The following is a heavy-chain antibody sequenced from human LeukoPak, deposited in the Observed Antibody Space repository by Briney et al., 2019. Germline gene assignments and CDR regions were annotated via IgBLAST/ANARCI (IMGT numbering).Heavy chain of an antibody. J-gene: IGHJ4*02. D-gene: IGHD6-6*01. CDR3: AKDRAEYSSSSQEFDY. CDR2: ISYDGSNK. CDR1: GFTFSSYA. V-gene: IGHV3-30*04. Sequence: PGRSLRLSCAASGFTFSSYAMHWVRQAPGKGLEWVAVISYDGSNKYYADSVKGRFTVSRDNSKNTLYLQMNSLRADDTAVYYCAKDRAEYSSSSQEFDYWGQGTLVTVSS.